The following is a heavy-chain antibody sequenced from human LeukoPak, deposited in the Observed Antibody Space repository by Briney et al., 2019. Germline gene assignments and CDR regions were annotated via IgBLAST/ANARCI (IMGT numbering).Heavy chain of an antibody. D-gene: IGHD4-11*01. Sequence: SSETLSLTCTVSGGSISSYYWSWIRQPPGKGLEWIGYIYHSGSTYYNPSLKSRVTISVDRSKNQFSLKLSSVTAADTAVYYCARNQGGYSNYGFDYGAREPWSPSPQ. CDR3: ARNQGGYSNYGFDY. CDR1: GGSISSYY. J-gene: IGHJ4*02. CDR2: IYHSGST. V-gene: IGHV4-59*12.